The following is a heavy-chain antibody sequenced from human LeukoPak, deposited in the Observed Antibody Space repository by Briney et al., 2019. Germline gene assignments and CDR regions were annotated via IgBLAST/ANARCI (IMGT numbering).Heavy chain of an antibody. Sequence: ASVKVSCKASGYTFTSYAMHWVRQAPGQRLEWMGWINAGNGNTKYSQKFQGRVTITRDTSASTAYMELSSLRSEDTAVYYCARDRDYGDHDAFDIWGQGTMVTVSS. D-gene: IGHD4-17*01. V-gene: IGHV1-3*01. CDR3: ARDRDYGDHDAFDI. J-gene: IGHJ3*02. CDR2: INAGNGNT. CDR1: GYTFTSYA.